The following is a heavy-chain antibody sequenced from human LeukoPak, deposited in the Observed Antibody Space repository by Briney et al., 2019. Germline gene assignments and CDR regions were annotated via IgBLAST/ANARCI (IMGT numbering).Heavy chain of an antibody. CDR3: ARGLGWQVTPMGLFYMDV. CDR2: INYGGDT. V-gene: IGHV4-34*01. Sequence: PSETLSLTCGVDGGSFSGYDWTWVRQPPGKGLEWIGQINYGGDTNYNPSLKSRVTISVDTSKNQFSLKVTFVTAADTAVYYCARGLGWQVTPMGLFYMDVWGEGVTVIVSS. CDR1: GGSFSGYD. D-gene: IGHD2-21*02. J-gene: IGHJ6*03.